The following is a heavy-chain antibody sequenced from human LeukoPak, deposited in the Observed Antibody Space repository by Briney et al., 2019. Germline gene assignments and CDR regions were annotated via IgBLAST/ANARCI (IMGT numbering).Heavy chain of an antibody. Sequence: ASVRVSCKAPGYTFTGYYMHWVRQAPGQGLEWMGWINPNSGGTNYAQKFQGRVTMTRDTSISTAYMELSRLRSDDTAVYYCARDRYVARYFDYWGQGTLVTVSS. CDR1: GYTFTGYY. J-gene: IGHJ4*02. CDR2: INPNSGGT. CDR3: ARDRYVARYFDY. V-gene: IGHV1-2*02. D-gene: IGHD3-16*01.